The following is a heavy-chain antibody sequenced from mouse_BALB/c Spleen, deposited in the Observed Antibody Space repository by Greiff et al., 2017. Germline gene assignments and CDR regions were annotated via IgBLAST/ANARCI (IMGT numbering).Heavy chain of an antibody. Sequence: VKVVESGPGLVVPSQSLSITCTVSGFSLTSYDISWIRQPPGKGLEWLGVIWTGGGTNYNSAFMSRLSISKDNSKSQVFLKMNSLQTDDTAIYYCVSHRDGYAMDYWGQGTSVTVSS. CDR3: VSHRDGYAMDY. J-gene: IGHJ4*01. CDR1: GFSLTSYD. V-gene: IGHV2-9-2*01. CDR2: IWTGGGT. D-gene: IGHD2-14*01.